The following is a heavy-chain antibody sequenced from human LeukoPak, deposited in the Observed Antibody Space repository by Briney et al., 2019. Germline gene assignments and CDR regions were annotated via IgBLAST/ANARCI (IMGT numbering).Heavy chain of an antibody. Sequence: GASVKVSCKASGYTFTSYYMHWVRQAPGQGLEWMGVINPSGGSTSYAQKFRGRVTMTRDTSTSTVYMELSSLRSEDTAVYYCAASGSYSLYYYGMDVWGQGTTVTVSS. J-gene: IGHJ6*02. D-gene: IGHD1-26*01. CDR2: INPSGGST. V-gene: IGHV1-46*01. CDR3: AASGSYSLYYYGMDV. CDR1: GYTFTSYY.